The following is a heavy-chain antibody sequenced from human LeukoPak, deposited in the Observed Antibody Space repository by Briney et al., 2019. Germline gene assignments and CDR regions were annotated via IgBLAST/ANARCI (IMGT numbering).Heavy chain of an antibody. CDR2: MNHSGSA. CDR3: AGGFPPGSGGDY. J-gene: IGHJ4*02. Sequence: SETLSLTCAVYGGSFSGYYWTWIRQPPGKGLEWIGEMNHSGSANYNPSLKSRVTISVDKSKNQFSLKLSSVTAADTAVYYCAGGFPPGSGGDYWGQGTLVTVSS. D-gene: IGHD2-21*01. CDR1: GGSFSGYY. V-gene: IGHV4-34*01.